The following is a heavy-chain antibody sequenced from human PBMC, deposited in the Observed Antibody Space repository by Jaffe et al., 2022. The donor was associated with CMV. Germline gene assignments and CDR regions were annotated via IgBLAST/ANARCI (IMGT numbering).Heavy chain of an antibody. Sequence: EVQLLESGGGLVQPGGSLKVSCAASGFTFSNYAMSWVRQAPGKGLEWVSAISGSGGFTYYADSVKGRFTISKDNSKNLLYLEMNSLRAEDTAVYYCAKDSVVSCINSICYNSFDSWGQGTLVTVSS. CDR3: AKDSVVSCINSICYNSFDS. V-gene: IGHV3-23*01. CDR2: ISGSGGFT. CDR1: GFTFSNYA. J-gene: IGHJ4*02. D-gene: IGHD2-8*01.